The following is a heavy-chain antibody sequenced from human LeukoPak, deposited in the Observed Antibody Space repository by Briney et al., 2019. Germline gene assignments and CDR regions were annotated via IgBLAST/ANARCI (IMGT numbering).Heavy chain of an antibody. CDR1: GGSISSYY. V-gene: IGHV4-59*01. J-gene: IGHJ4*02. Sequence: SETLSLTCTVSGGSISSYYWSWIRQPPGKGLEWIGYIYYSGSTNYNPPLKSRITMSLDTSKNQLSLKLSSVTAADTAVYAATQRWLHFDCWGQGALVTVSS. CDR3: TQRWLHFDC. CDR2: IYYSGST. D-gene: IGHD5-24*01.